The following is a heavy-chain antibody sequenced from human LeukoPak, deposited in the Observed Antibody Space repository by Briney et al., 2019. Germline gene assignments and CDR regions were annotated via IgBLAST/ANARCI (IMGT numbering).Heavy chain of an antibody. CDR1: GYSISSGYY. Sequence: SETLSLTCAVTGYSISSGYYWGWIRQPPGKGLEWIGNVYQSGITYYNASLKSRVTISVDTSKNQFSLKLNSVTAADTAVYYCVRRYSNSYFDYWGQGTLVTVSS. J-gene: IGHJ4*02. CDR2: VYQSGIT. D-gene: IGHD4-11*01. CDR3: VRRYSNSYFDY. V-gene: IGHV4-38-2*01.